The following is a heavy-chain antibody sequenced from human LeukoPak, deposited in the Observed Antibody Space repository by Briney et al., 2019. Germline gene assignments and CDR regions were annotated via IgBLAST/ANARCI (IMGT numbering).Heavy chain of an antibody. CDR1: GYTFTSYG. D-gene: IGHD2-15*01. CDR3: ATEVQRGYCSGGSCYSDY. CDR2: ISAYNGNT. V-gene: IGHV1-18*01. J-gene: IGHJ4*02. Sequence: GASVKVSCKASGYTFTSYGISWVRQAPGQGLEWMGWISAYNGNTNYAQKLQGRVTMTTDTSTSTAYMELRSLRSDDTAVYYCATEVQRGYCSGGSCYSDYWGQGTLVTVSS.